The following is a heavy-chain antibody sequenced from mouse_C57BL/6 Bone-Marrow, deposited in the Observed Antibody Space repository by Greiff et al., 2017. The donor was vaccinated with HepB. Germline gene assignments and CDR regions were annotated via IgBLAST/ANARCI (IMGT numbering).Heavy chain of an antibody. Sequence: VQLQQSGPELVKPGASVKIPCKASGYTFTDYNMDWVKQSHGKSLEWIGDINPNNGGTIYNQKFKGKATLTVDKSSSTAYMELRSLTSEDTAVYYCARRHYYGSSSWFAYWGQGTLVTVSA. V-gene: IGHV1-18*01. J-gene: IGHJ3*01. D-gene: IGHD1-1*01. CDR1: GYTFTDYN. CDR3: ARRHYYGSSSWFAY. CDR2: INPNNGGT.